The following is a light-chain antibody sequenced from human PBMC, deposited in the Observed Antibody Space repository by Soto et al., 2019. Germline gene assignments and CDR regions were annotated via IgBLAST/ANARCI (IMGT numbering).Light chain of an antibody. V-gene: IGLV1-40*01. CDR2: ENN. CDR1: SSNIGAGYE. CDR3: QSYDSSLSGYV. J-gene: IGLJ1*01. Sequence: QSLLTQPPSVSEAPEQRVTISCTGSSSNIGAGYEAHWYQQVPGTAPKLLIYENNNQPTGVPDRFSGSKSGTSASLAITGLQAEDEAEYYCQSYDSSLSGYVFGTGTKVTVL.